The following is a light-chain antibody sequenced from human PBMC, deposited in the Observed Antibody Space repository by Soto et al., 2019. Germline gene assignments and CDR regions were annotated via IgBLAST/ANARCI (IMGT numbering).Light chain of an antibody. CDR1: QSISVW. CDR2: KAS. J-gene: IGKJ1*01. Sequence: PVTGSAYPRFASVGSPVTITCRASQSISVWLAWYQQKAGKAPNLLIYKASRLESGVPSRFSGSGSETEFTLTISGLQPGDSATYYCQQYNSYPPTFGQGSKAEIK. CDR3: QQYNSYPPT. V-gene: IGKV1-5*03.